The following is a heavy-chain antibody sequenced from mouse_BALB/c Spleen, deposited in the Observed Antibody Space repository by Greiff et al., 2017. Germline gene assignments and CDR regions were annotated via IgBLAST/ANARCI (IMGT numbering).Heavy chain of an antibody. Sequence: EVKVVESGGGLVQPGGSRKLSCAASGFTFSSFGMHWVRQAPEKGLEWVAYISSGSSTIYYADTVKGRFTISRDNPKNTLFLQMTSLRSEDTAMYYCARLHYYGSSYDAMDYWGQGTSVTVSS. CDR3: ARLHYYGSSYDAMDY. CDR2: ISSGSSTI. J-gene: IGHJ4*01. V-gene: IGHV5-17*02. D-gene: IGHD1-1*01. CDR1: GFTFSSFG.